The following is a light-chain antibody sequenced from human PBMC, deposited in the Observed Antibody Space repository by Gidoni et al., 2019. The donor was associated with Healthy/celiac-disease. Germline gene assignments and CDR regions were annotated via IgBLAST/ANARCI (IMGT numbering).Light chain of an antibody. CDR3: QQFNNYPLT. CDR1: QGISSA. CDR2: DAS. J-gene: IGKJ4*01. V-gene: IGKV1D-13*01. Sequence: IQLTQSPSSLSASVGDRVTITCRASQGISSALAWYQQKPGKAPTLLIYDASSLESGVPSRFSGSGSGTDFTLTISSLQPEDFATYYCQQFNNYPLTFGGGTKVEIK.